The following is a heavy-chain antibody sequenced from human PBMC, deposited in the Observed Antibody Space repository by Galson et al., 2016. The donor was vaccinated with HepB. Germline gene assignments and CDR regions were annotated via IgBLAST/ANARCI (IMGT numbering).Heavy chain of an antibody. D-gene: IGHD3-16*02. Sequence: PALVKPTQTLTLTCTFSGSSLTTSGVCVSWIRQPPGKALEWLALIDWDDGKYYSTSLKTRLTISKDTSKNQVILHMTNMDPVDTATYYCARMLSSSNWFDPWGQGTLVTVSS. CDR1: GSSLTTSGVC. J-gene: IGHJ5*02. V-gene: IGHV2-70*01. CDR2: IDWDDGK. CDR3: ARMLSSSNWFDP.